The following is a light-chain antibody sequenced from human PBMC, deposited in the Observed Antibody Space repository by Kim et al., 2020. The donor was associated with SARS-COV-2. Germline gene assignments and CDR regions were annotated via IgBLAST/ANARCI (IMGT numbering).Light chain of an antibody. J-gene: IGKJ3*01. Sequence: EIVMTQSPATLSVSPGERATLSCRASQSVSSNFAWYQQKPGQAPRLLIYGASTRATGIPARFSGSGSGTEFTLTISSLQSEDFAVYYCQQYNNGPPLTFGPGTKVDIK. CDR1: QSVSSN. V-gene: IGKV3-15*01. CDR3: QQYNNGPPLT. CDR2: GAS.